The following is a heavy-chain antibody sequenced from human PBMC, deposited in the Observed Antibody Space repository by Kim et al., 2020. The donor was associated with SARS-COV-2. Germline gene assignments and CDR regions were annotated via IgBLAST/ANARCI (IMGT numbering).Heavy chain of an antibody. Sequence: YYADSVKGRFTISRDNSKNTLYLQMNSLRAEDTAVYYCAKGDYDSSGLDHWGQGTLVTVSS. CDR3: AKGDYDSSGLDH. J-gene: IGHJ4*02. V-gene: IGHV3-30*02. D-gene: IGHD3-22*01.